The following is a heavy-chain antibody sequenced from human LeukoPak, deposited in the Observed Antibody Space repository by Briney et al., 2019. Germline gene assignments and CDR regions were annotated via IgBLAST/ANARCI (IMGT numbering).Heavy chain of an antibody. D-gene: IGHD2-2*02. CDR1: GGSFSDYY. CDR3: ARWGVVVPAAILGNYYYYGMDV. V-gene: IGHV4-34*01. J-gene: IGHJ6*02. Sequence: SETLSLTCAVYGGSFSDYYWSWIRQPPGKGLEWIGEINHSGSTNYNPSLKSRVTISVDTSKNQFSLKLSSVTAADTAVYYCARWGVVVPAAILGNYYYYGMDVWGQGTTVTVSS. CDR2: INHSGST.